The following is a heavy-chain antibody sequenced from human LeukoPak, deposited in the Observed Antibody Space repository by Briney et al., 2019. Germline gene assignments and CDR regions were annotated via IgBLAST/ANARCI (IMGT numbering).Heavy chain of an antibody. D-gene: IGHD3-10*02. CDR3: ARHGITMSKRAYYFDY. CDR2: VNHSGST. Sequence: SETLSLTCAVYGASFSAYYWSWIRQPPGEGLEWIGEVNHSGSTNYNPSLKSRVTISVDTSKNQFSLKLSSVTAADTAVYYCARHGITMSKRAYYFDYWGQGTLVTVSS. CDR1: GASFSAYY. V-gene: IGHV4-34*01. J-gene: IGHJ4*02.